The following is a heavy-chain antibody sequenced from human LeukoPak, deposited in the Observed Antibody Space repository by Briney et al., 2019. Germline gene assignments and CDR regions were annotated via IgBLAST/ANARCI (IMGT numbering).Heavy chain of an antibody. CDR3: AREFYDSSGRKHAFEN. D-gene: IGHD3-22*01. V-gene: IGHV1-2*02. CDR1: GYTFTDYY. CDR2: TDPDSGGT. J-gene: IGHJ3*02. Sequence: GASVKVSCKASGYTFTDYYIHWVRQAPGQGLEWMGRTDPDSGGTSYPQKFQGRVTMTRDTSITTAYMELSRLRSDDTAVYYCAREFYDSSGRKHAFENWGQGALVTVSS.